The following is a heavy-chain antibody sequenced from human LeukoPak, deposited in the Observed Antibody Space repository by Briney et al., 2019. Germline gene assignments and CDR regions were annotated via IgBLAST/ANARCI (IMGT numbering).Heavy chain of an antibody. Sequence: GGSLRLSCAASGFTFSSYAMHWVRQAPGKGLEWVAVISYDGSNKYYADSVKGRFTISRDNSKNTLYLQMNSLRAEDTAVYYCAKDSGYSSAPDIWGQGTMVTVSS. CDR2: ISYDGSNK. J-gene: IGHJ3*02. V-gene: IGHV3-30-3*01. CDR1: GFTFSSYA. CDR3: AKDSGYSSAPDI. D-gene: IGHD6-19*01.